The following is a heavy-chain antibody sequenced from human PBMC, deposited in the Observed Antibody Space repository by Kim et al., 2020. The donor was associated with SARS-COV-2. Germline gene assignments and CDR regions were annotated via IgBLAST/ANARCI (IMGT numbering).Heavy chain of an antibody. J-gene: IGHJ6*03. Sequence: ASVKVSCKTSGYTFTSFGISWVRQAPGQGLEWMGWISAYSGNTNYAQNIQGRVTMTTDTSTSTAYMELRSLRSDDMAVYYCARDERGYGPPNLYYYFYYMDVWGKGTTVTVSS. CDR1: GYTFTSFG. V-gene: IGHV1-18*03. CDR2: ISAYSGNT. D-gene: IGHD5-18*01. CDR3: ARDERGYGPPNLYYYFYYMDV.